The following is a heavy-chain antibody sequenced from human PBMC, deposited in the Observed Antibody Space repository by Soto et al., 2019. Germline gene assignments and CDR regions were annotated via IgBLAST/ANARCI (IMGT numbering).Heavy chain of an antibody. V-gene: IGHV3-48*01. CDR2: ISSSSSTI. J-gene: IGHJ6*03. Sequence: GGSLRLSCAASGFTFSSYSMNWVRQAPGKGLEWVSYISSSSSTIYYADSVKGRFTISRDNAKNSLYLQMNSLRAEDTAVYYCARVQTKGLNYGNYYMDVWGKGTTVTVSS. CDR3: ARVQTKGLNYGNYYMDV. D-gene: IGHD4-17*01. CDR1: GFTFSSYS.